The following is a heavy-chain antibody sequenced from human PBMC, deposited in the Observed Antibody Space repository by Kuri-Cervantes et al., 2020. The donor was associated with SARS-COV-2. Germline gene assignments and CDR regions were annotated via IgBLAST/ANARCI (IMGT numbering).Heavy chain of an antibody. CDR1: GFTFSSYA. V-gene: IGHV3-23*01. Sequence: GESLKISCAASGFTFSSYAMSWVRQAPGKGLEWVSAISGSGGSTYYADSVKGRFTISRDNSKNTLYLQMNSLTVEDTAVYYCARGKIEPSGTRGSHYYYAMDVWGQGTTVTVSS. CDR2: ISGSGGST. D-gene: IGHD6-13*01. J-gene: IGHJ6*02. CDR3: ARGKIEPSGTRGSHYYYAMDV.